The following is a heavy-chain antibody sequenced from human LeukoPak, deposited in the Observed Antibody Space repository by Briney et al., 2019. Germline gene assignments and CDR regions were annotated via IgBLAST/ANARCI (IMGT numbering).Heavy chain of an antibody. CDR2: IYHSGSA. CDR1: GGSTSSSNW. J-gene: IGHJ4*02. CDR3: ASAGHDGIGYKVC. V-gene: IGHV4-4*02. D-gene: IGHD3-22*01. Sequence: SGTLSLTCAVSGGSTSSSNWWSWVRQPPGKGLEWIGEIYHSGSANYNPSLKSRVTISVDKSKNQFSLRLSSVTAADTAVYYCASAGHDGIGYKVCWGQGTLVTVSS.